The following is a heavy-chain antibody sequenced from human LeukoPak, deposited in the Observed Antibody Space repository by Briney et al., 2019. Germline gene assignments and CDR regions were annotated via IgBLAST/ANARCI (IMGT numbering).Heavy chain of an antibody. CDR1: GFTFSSYA. D-gene: IGHD3-22*01. V-gene: IGHV3-64*01. Sequence: GGSLRLSCAASGFTFSSYAMHWVRQAPGKGLEYVSAISSNGGSTYYANSVKGRFTISRDNSKNTLYLQMGSLRAEDMAVYYCARGSHYDSIFDYWGQGTLVTVSS. CDR3: ARGSHYDSIFDY. CDR2: ISSNGGST. J-gene: IGHJ4*02.